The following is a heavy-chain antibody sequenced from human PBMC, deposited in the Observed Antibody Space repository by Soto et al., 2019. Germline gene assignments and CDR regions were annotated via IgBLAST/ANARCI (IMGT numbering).Heavy chain of an antibody. V-gene: IGHV4-31*03. J-gene: IGHJ3*02. CDR2: IYYSGST. D-gene: IGHD1-1*01. CDR3: ARVRGENWNQAGAFDI. Sequence: PSETLSLTCTVSGGSISSGGYYWSWIRQHPGKGLEWIGYIYYSGSTYYNPSLKSRVTISVDTSKNQFSLKLSSVTAADTAVYYCARVRGENWNQAGAFDIWGQGTMVTVSS. CDR1: GGSISSGGYY.